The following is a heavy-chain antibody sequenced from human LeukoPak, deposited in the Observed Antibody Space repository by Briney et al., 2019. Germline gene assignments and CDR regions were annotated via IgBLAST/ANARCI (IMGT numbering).Heavy chain of an antibody. D-gene: IGHD3-9*01. CDR2: IYSGGST. J-gene: IGHJ4*02. V-gene: IGHV3-66*01. Sequence: PGGSLRLSCAASGFTVSSNYMSWVRQAPGKGREWVSVIYSGGSTYYADSVKGRFTISRDNSKNTLYLQMNSLRAEDTAVYYCATTPIYDILTSDWGQGTLVTVSS. CDR3: ATTPIYDILTSD. CDR1: GFTVSSNY.